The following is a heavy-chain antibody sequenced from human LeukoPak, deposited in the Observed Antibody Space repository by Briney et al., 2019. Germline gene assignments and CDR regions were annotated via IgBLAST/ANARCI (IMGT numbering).Heavy chain of an antibody. Sequence: PGGSLRLSCAASGFTFSSSAMHWVRQAPGKGLECVAVISYDGNYKYYAESVKGRFTISRDNSKNTLYMQMNSLRGEDTAVYYCARDREWLSTFDYWGQGNQVTVSS. CDR3: ARDREWLSTFDY. CDR2: ISYDGNYK. CDR1: GFTFSSSA. D-gene: IGHD3-3*01. J-gene: IGHJ4*02. V-gene: IGHV3-30-3*01.